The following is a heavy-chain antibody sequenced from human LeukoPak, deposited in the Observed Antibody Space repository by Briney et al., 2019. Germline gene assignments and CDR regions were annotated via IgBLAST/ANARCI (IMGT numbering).Heavy chain of an antibody. CDR3: ARPDDYGGKPAAFDI. D-gene: IGHD4-23*01. Sequence: GESLKISCKGSGYRFTTYWIAWVRQMPGKGLEWMGIIYPGDSDTRYSPSFRGQVTISADKSINTAYLQWSSLKASDTAMYYCARPDDYGGKPAAFDIWGQGTMVTVSS. V-gene: IGHV5-51*01. CDR2: IYPGDSDT. CDR1: GYRFTTYW. J-gene: IGHJ3*02.